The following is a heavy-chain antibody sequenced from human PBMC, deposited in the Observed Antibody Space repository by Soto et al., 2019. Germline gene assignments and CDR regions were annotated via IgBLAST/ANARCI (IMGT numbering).Heavy chain of an antibody. CDR1: GYTFTGYY. V-gene: IGHV1-2*02. CDR3: ARVVVPAAIGWTNGVCYTGWFDP. Sequence: QVQLVQSGAEVKKPGASVKVSCKASGYTFTGYYMHWVRQAPGQGLEWMGWINPNSGGTNYAQKFQGRVTMTRDTSNSTAYMELSRLRSDDTAVYYWARVVVPAAIGWTNGVCYTGWFDPWGQGTLVTVSS. D-gene: IGHD2-8*01. CDR2: INPNSGGT. J-gene: IGHJ5*02.